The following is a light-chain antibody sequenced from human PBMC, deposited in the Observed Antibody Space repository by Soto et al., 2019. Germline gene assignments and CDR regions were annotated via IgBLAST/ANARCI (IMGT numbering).Light chain of an antibody. CDR3: QKYNSAPKT. V-gene: IGKV1-27*01. Sequence: DLQMTQSPSSLSASVGDRVTITCRASQGIRNYLAWYQQKPGKGPKLLIYGASTLQSGVPSRFSGSGSGTDFTLTISSLQPEDVATYYCQKYNSAPKTFGQGTKVQIK. CDR1: QGIRNY. CDR2: GAS. J-gene: IGKJ1*01.